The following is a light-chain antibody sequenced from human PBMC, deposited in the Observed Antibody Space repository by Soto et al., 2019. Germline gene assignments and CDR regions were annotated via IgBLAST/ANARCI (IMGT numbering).Light chain of an antibody. CDR3: QQYGSSLPLN. V-gene: IGKV3-20*01. J-gene: IGKJ4*01. Sequence: EIVMTQFPATLSLFPGERATLSCRASQSVRSNLDWYQQKPGQAPRLLIYGAPSRATGIPDRFSGSGSGTDFTLTISRLEPEDFAVYYCQQYGSSLPLNCGGGTKGDIK. CDR1: QSVRSN. CDR2: GAP.